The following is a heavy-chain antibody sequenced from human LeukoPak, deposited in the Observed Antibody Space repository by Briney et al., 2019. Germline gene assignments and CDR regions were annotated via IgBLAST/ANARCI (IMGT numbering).Heavy chain of an antibody. J-gene: IGHJ5*02. D-gene: IGHD2-2*01. CDR1: GVSISSYY. V-gene: IGHV4-59*01. CDR3: ARYCSSTSCYNNWFDP. Sequence: SETLSLTCTVSGVSISSYYWSWIRQPPGKGLEWIGYIYYSGSTNYNPSLKSRVTISVDTSKNQFSLKLSSLTAADASVYYCARYCSSTSCYNNWFDPWGQGTLVTVSS. CDR2: IYYSGST.